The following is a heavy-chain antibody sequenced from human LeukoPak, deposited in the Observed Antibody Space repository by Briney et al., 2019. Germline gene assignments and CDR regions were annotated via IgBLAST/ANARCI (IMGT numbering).Heavy chain of an antibody. Sequence: SETLSLTCTVSGDSINSNNYYWGWIRQPPGKGLEWIGEINHSGSTNYNPSLKSRVTISVDTSKNQFSLKLSSVTAADTAVYYCARGRYDYVWGSYRFYFDYWGQGTLVTVSS. D-gene: IGHD3-16*02. J-gene: IGHJ4*02. V-gene: IGHV4-39*07. CDR3: ARGRYDYVWGSYRFYFDY. CDR2: INHSGST. CDR1: GDSINSNNYY.